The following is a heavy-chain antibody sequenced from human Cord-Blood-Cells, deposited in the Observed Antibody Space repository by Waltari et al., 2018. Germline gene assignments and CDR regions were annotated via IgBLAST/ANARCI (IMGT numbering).Heavy chain of an antibody. D-gene: IGHD3-16*02. CDR3: ARDSGDYVWGSYRYFDY. V-gene: IGHV3-21*01. CDR1: GFTFSSYS. CDR2: ISSSSSSYI. J-gene: IGHJ4*02. Sequence: EVQLVESGGGLVKPGGSLRLSCAASGFTFSSYSMNWVRQAPGKGLEWVSSISSSSSSYIYYADSVKGRFTISRDNAKNSLYLQMNSLRAEDTAVYYCARDSGDYVWGSYRYFDYWGQGTLVTVSS.